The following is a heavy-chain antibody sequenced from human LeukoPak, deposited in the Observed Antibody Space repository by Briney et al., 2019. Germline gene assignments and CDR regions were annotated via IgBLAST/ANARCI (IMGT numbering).Heavy chain of an antibody. V-gene: IGHV4-31*03. Sequence: SETLSLTCTVSGGSISSGGYYWSWVRQHPGKGLEWIGYIYYSGSTYYNPSLKSRVTISVDTSKNQFSLKLSSVTAADTAVYYCARGITNYDFWSGRNWFDPWGQGTLVTVSS. D-gene: IGHD3-3*01. CDR3: ARGITNYDFWSGRNWFDP. J-gene: IGHJ5*02. CDR2: IYYSGST. CDR1: GGSISSGGYY.